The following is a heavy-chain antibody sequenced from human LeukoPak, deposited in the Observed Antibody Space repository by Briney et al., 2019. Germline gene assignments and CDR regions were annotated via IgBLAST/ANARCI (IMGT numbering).Heavy chain of an antibody. CDR2: ISGSGGST. Sequence: GGSLRLSCAASGFTFSSYAMSWVRQAPGKGLEWVSAISGSGGSTYYADSVKGRFTISRDNSKNTLYLQMNSLRAEDTAVYYCAKDVIGYCSSTSCLYSDAFDVWGQGTMVTVSS. D-gene: IGHD2-2*03. CDR1: GFTFSSYA. J-gene: IGHJ3*01. CDR3: AKDVIGYCSSTSCLYSDAFDV. V-gene: IGHV3-23*01.